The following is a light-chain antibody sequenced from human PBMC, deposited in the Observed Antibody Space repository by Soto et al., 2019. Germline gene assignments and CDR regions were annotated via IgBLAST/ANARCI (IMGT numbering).Light chain of an antibody. J-gene: IGLJ1*01. CDR2: TTN. V-gene: IGLV1-44*01. Sequence: QSVLTQPPSASGTPGQRVTISCSGSSSTIGSKTLNWYQHLPGSAPKLLIYTTNQRPSGVPDRFSVSKSGASASLAISGLRAEDEGDYFCQSYGTGLSGLYVFGTGTKLTVL. CDR3: QSYGTGLSGLYV. CDR1: SSTIGSKT.